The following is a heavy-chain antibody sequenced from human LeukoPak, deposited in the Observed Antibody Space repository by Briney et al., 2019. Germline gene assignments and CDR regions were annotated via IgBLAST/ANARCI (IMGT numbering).Heavy chain of an antibody. D-gene: IGHD4-17*01. CDR2: ISYDGTEK. CDR1: GLSFSSYA. CDR3: ARDGHGVPLDY. V-gene: IGHV3-30-3*01. Sequence: GGSLRLSCAASGLSFSSYAMHWVRQAPGKGLEWVAVISYDGTEKYYGDSVKGRFTISRDSSKNTLYLQMNSLRAEDTALYYCARDGHGVPLDYWGQGTLVTVSP. J-gene: IGHJ4*02.